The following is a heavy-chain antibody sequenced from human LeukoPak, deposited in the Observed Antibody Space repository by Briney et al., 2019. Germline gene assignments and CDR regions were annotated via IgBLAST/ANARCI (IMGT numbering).Heavy chain of an antibody. CDR1: GYTFTSYD. CDR3: AIRYGSGEKYYYYYYMDV. V-gene: IGHV1-8*01. CDR2: MNPNSGNT. J-gene: IGHJ6*03. D-gene: IGHD3-10*01. Sequence: ASVKVSRTASGYTFTSYDINWVRQAPGQGLEWMGWMNPNSGNTGYAQKFQGRVTMTRNTSISTAYMELSSLRSEDTAVYYCAIRYGSGEKYYYYYYMDVWGKGTTVTVSS.